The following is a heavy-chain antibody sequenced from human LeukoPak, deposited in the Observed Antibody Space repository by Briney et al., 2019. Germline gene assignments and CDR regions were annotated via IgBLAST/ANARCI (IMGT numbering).Heavy chain of an antibody. CDR3: AKVAAQYSSGWYVGFYFDY. Sequence: HSGGSLRLSCAASGFTFSSYAMSWVRQAPGKGLEWVSVISDSGGRTYYADSVKGRFTISRDNSKNTLYLQMNSLRAEDTAVYYCAKVAAQYSSGWYVGFYFDYWGQGTLVTVSS. J-gene: IGHJ4*02. V-gene: IGHV3-23*01. CDR2: ISDSGGRT. D-gene: IGHD6-19*01. CDR1: GFTFSSYA.